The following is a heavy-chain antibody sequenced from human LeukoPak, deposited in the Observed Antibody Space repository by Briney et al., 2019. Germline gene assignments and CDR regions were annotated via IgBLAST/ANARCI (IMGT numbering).Heavy chain of an antibody. V-gene: IGHV4-38-2*02. CDR2: IFHTGNT. D-gene: IGHD4-23*01. CDR3: ARLDYGGNI. CDR1: GYSISSGYY. J-gene: IGHJ4*02. Sequence: PSETLSLTCTVSGYSISSGYYWGWIRQPPGKGLEWIGSIFHTGNTYYNPSLKSRVTMSVDTSKNQFSLKLSSVTAADTAVYYCARLDYGGNIWGQGTLVTVSS.